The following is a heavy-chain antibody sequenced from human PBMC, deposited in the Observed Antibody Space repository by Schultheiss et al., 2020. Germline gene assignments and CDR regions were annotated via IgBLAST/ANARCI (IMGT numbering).Heavy chain of an antibody. V-gene: IGHV4-31*03. CDR2: IYYSGST. CDR1: GGSISSGGYY. J-gene: IGHJ3*02. CDR3: ARATTPVAFDI. D-gene: IGHD2-15*01. Sequence: SETLSLTCTVSGGSISSGGYYWSWIRQHPGKGLEWIWYIYYSGSTYYNPSLKSRVTISVDTSKNQFSLKLSSVTAADTAVYYCARATTPVAFDIWGQGTMVTVSS.